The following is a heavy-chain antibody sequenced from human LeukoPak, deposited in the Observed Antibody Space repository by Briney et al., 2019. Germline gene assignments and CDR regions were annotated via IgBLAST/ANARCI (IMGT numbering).Heavy chain of an antibody. Sequence: GGSLRLSCAASGFTLSNYGMHWVRQAPGKGLEWVAVIWYDGSNKYYADSVKGRFTITRDSSKNTLYLQMNSLRAEDTAVYYCAKGVYSSGWYYFDYWGQGTLVTVSS. V-gene: IGHV3-33*06. J-gene: IGHJ4*02. CDR1: GFTLSNYG. CDR2: IWYDGSNK. CDR3: AKGVYSSGWYYFDY. D-gene: IGHD6-19*01.